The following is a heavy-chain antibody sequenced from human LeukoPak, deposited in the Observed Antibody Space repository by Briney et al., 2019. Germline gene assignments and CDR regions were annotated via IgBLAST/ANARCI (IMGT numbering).Heavy chain of an antibody. CDR3: ARARCSSGWFLDY. D-gene: IGHD6-19*01. Sequence: SQTLSLTCDISGDSVSSNSAGWNWIRQSPSRGLEWLGRTYYRSKWYIDYTVSVKSRITINPDTSKNQFSLQLHSVTLEDTAVYYCARARCSSGWFLDYWGQGTLVTV. J-gene: IGHJ4*02. V-gene: IGHV6-1*01. CDR1: GDSVSSNSAG. CDR2: TYYRSKWYI.